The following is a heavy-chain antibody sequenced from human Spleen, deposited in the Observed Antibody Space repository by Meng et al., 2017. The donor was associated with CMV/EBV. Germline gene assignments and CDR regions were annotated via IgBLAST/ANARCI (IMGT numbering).Heavy chain of an antibody. V-gene: IGHV4-59*01. D-gene: IGHD6-19*01. CDR1: GGYISSYY. Sequence: GAGHLQLSGTLSLTCTVSGGYISSYYGSWIRQQPAQGLDWMGYIYYSGSTNYNPSLKSRVTISVDTSKNQFSLKLSSVTAADTAVYYCAREVAVAGGNWFDPWGQGTLVTVSS. J-gene: IGHJ5*02. CDR3: AREVAVAGGNWFDP. CDR2: IYYSGST.